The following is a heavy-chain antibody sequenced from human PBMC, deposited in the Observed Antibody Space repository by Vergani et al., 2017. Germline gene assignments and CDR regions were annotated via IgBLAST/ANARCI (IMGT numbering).Heavy chain of an antibody. D-gene: IGHD3-22*01. J-gene: IGHJ6*02. Sequence: EVQLVQSGAEVKKPGESLTISCKGSGYSFTSYWIGWVRQMPGKGLEWMGIIYPGDSDTRYSPSFQGQVTISADKSISTAYLQWSSLKASDTARYYCARQIVRSSGYYDDYYYGMDVWGQGTTVTVSS. CDR3: ARQIVRSSGYYDDYYYGMDV. CDR2: IYPGDSDT. CDR1: GYSFTSYW. V-gene: IGHV5-51*01.